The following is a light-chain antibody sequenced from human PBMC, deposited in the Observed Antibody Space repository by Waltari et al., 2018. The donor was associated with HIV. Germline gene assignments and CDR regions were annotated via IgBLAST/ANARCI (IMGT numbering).Light chain of an antibody. CDR3: FSSYISGNHRV. Sequence: SYELTQPPSVSVSPGQTARITGSGDALPKKYAYWYQQKSGQAPVQVIHEDCKRPSGIPERFSGSSSGTVETLTISGAQVEDEADYFCFSSYISGNHRVFGGGTKLTVL. V-gene: IGLV3-10*01. CDR1: ALPKKY. CDR2: EDC. J-gene: IGLJ3*02.